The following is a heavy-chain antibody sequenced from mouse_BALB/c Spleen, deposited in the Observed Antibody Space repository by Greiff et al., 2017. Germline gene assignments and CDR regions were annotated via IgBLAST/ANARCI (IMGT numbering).Heavy chain of an antibody. CDR3: ARDVYYDDDFYAMDY. V-gene: IGHV3-5*02. D-gene: IGHD2-4*01. J-gene: IGHJ4*01. Sequence: EVNLVESGPGLVKPSQTVSLTCTVTGISITTGNYRWSWIRQFPGNNLEWIGYIYYSGTITYNPSLTSRTTITRDTSKNQFFLEMNSLTAEDTATYCCARDVYYDDDFYAMDYWGQGTAVTVSS. CDR2: IYYSGTI. CDR1: GISITTGNYR.